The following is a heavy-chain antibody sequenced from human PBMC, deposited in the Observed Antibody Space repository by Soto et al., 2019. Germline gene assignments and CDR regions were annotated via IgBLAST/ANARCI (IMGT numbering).Heavy chain of an antibody. CDR1: GGSFSGYY. Sequence: SETLSLTCAVYGGSFSGYYWSWIRQPPGKGLEWIGEINHSGSTNYNPSLKSRVTISVDTSKNQFSLKVSSVTAADTAVYYCARGLYSGSTSTYYYMDVWGKGTTVTVSS. V-gene: IGHV4-34*01. J-gene: IGHJ6*03. CDR2: INHSGST. CDR3: ARGLYSGSTSTYYYMDV. D-gene: IGHD6-13*01.